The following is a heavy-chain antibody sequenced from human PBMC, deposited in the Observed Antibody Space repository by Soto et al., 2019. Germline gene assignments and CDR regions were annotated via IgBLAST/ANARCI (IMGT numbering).Heavy chain of an antibody. CDR1: GFTFGDYA. V-gene: IGHV3-49*03. J-gene: IGHJ6*03. CDR3: TRLATIFGVSTNYYYYYYMDV. Sequence: GGSLRLSCTASGFTFGDYAMSWFRQAPGKGLEWVGFIRSKAYGGTTEYAASVKGRFTISRDDSKSIAYLQMNSLKTEDTAVYYCTRLATIFGVSTNYYYYYYMDVWGKGTTVTVSS. D-gene: IGHD3-3*01. CDR2: IRSKAYGGTT.